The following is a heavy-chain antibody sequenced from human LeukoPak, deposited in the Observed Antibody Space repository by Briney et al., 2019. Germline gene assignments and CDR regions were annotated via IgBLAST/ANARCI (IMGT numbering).Heavy chain of an antibody. V-gene: IGHV4-4*07. CDR3: ARCGVSTSCCSTWFDP. Sequence: SETLSLTCTVSGGSISSYYWSWIRQPAGKGLEWIGRIYTSGNSNHNPSLESRVTMPLDTSKNQVSLKMTSVLAAHPAVYYCARCGVSTSCCSTWFDPSGEGTLVTVSS. CDR2: IYTSGNS. CDR1: GGSISSYY. J-gene: IGHJ5*02. D-gene: IGHD2-2*01.